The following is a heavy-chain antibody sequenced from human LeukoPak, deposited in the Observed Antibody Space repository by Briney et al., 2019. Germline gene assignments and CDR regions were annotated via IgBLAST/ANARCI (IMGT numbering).Heavy chain of an antibody. CDR3: AKVLVLVSANRYYFDY. V-gene: IGHV3-23*01. D-gene: IGHD2-15*01. J-gene: IGHJ4*02. Sequence: PGGSLRLPCAASGLTFSGSAMSWVRQAPGKGLEWVSLISGSGNSTYCADSVKGRFTISRDNSKNTLYLQMNSLRAEDTAVYYCAKVLVLVSANRYYFDYWGQGTLVTVSS. CDR1: GLTFSGSA. CDR2: ISGSGNST.